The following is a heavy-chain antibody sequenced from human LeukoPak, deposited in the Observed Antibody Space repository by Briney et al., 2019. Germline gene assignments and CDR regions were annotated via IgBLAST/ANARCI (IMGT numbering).Heavy chain of an antibody. CDR1: GFTFSSYG. J-gene: IGHJ6*02. D-gene: IGHD5-18*01. CDR3: ARARYSYGYAYYYYGMDV. V-gene: IGHV3-33*01. Sequence: GGPLRLSCAASGFTFSSYGMHWVRQAPGKGLEWVAVIWYDGSNKYYADSVKGRFTISRDNSKNTLYLQMNSLRAEDTAVYYCARARYSYGYAYYYYGMDVWGQGTTVTVSS. CDR2: IWYDGSNK.